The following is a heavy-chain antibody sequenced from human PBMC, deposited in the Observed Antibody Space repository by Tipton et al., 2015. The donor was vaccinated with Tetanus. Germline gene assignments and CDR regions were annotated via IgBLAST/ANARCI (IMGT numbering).Heavy chain of an antibody. CDR1: GYTFTGYY. CDR2: IDPNSGGT. J-gene: IGHJ6*02. CDR3: ARDRGDYIYYGMDV. D-gene: IGHD3-22*01. V-gene: IGHV1-2*02. Sequence: QVQLVQSGAEVKKPGASVKVSCKASGYTFTGYYIYWVRQAPGQGLEGMGWIDPNSGGTVYAQKFQDRVTMTRDTSISTAYMERRSLRSDDTAVYYCARDRGDYIYYGMDVWGPGTTVTVS.